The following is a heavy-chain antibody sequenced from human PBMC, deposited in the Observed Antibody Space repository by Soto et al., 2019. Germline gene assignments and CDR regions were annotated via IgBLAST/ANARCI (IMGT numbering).Heavy chain of an antibody. CDR2: MRPYNGNT. J-gene: IGHJ4*02. CDR3: ARDGPHHDY. Sequence: QVQLVQSGAEVKKPGASVKVSCKASGYTFTSYGISWVRQAPGQGLEWMGWMRPYNGNTNYAQKLQGRVTMTTDTSTSYAYMERRSLESEDTALYYWARDGPHHDYWGQGTLVTVSS. CDR1: GYTFTSYG. V-gene: IGHV1-18*01.